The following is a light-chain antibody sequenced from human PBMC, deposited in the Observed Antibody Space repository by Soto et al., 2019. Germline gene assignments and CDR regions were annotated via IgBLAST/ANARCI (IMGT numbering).Light chain of an antibody. V-gene: IGLV3-1*01. CDR2: EDT. CDR1: TLGSKF. CDR3: QAWESGTVV. Sequence: SYELTQPPSVSVSPGQTANITCSGNTLGSKFVFWYQQKAGQSPMVVIYEDTKRPSGIPERFSGSNSGNTATLTISGTQAMDEADFCCQAWESGTVVFGGGTKVTVL. J-gene: IGLJ2*01.